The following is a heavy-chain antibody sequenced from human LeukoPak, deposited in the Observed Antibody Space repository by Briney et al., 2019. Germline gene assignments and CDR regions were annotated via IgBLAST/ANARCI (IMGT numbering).Heavy chain of an antibody. J-gene: IGHJ4*02. CDR1: GGSISASRT. CDR3: ARVLTAAGLDF. CDR2: IHDDGRT. Sequence: SETLSLTCTVSGGSISASRTWGWVRQAPGKGLEWIGNIHDDGRTASNLSLKSRVIISLDTSKNQFSLKVGSVTAADTAFYYCARVLTAAGLDFWGQGTLVTVSS. V-gene: IGHV4-39*07. D-gene: IGHD6-25*01.